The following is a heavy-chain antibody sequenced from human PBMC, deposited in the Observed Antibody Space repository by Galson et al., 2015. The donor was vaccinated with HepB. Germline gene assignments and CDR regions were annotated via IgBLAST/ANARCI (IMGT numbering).Heavy chain of an antibody. Sequence: SVKVSCEASGGTFSSYAISWVRQAPGQGLEWMGRIIPILGIANYAQKFQGRVTITADKSTSTAYMELSSLRSEDTAVYYCARGLDSSWYWFDPWGQGTLVTVSS. J-gene: IGHJ5*02. CDR3: ARGLDSSWYWFDP. D-gene: IGHD6-13*01. V-gene: IGHV1-69*04. CDR1: GGTFSSYA. CDR2: IIPILGIA.